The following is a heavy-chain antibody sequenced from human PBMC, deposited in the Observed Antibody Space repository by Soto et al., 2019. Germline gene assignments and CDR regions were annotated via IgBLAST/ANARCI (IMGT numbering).Heavy chain of an antibody. CDR2: IWYDGSNK. Sequence: GGSLRLSCAASGFTFSSYGMHWVRQAPGKGLEWVAVIWYDGSNKYYADSVKGRFTTSRDNSKNTLYLQMNSLRAEDTAVYYCARELSITIDAFDIWGQGTMVTVSS. D-gene: IGHD3-3*01. CDR1: GFTFSSYG. V-gene: IGHV3-33*01. CDR3: ARELSITIDAFDI. J-gene: IGHJ3*02.